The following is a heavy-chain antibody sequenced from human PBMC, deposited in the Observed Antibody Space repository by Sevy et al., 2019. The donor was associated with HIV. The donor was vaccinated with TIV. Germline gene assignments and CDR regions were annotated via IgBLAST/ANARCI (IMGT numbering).Heavy chain of an antibody. J-gene: IGHJ4*02. V-gene: IGHV1-24*01. CDR1: GYTLTELS. CDR3: ATFHTEGATSG. CDR2: FDPEDGET. Sequence: ASVKVSCKVSGYTLTELSMHWVRQAPGKGLEWMGGFDPEDGETINAQKFQGRVTMTEDTSTDTAYMELSSLRSEDTAGYYCATFHTEGATSGWGQGTLVTVSS. D-gene: IGHD1-26*01.